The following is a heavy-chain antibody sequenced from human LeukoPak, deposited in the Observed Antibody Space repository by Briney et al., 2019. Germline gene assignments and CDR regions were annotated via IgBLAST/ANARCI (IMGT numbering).Heavy chain of an antibody. CDR3: ARDFRYCSSTSCYSYYFDY. J-gene: IGHJ4*02. CDR1: GFTFSDYY. CDR2: ISSSGSTI. Sequence: PGGSLRLSCAASGFTFSDYYMSWIRQAPGKGLEWVSYISSSGSTIYYADSVKGRFTISRDNAKNSLYLQMNSLRAEDTAVYYCARDFRYCSSTSCYSYYFDYWGQGTLVTVSS. V-gene: IGHV3-11*04. D-gene: IGHD2-2*01.